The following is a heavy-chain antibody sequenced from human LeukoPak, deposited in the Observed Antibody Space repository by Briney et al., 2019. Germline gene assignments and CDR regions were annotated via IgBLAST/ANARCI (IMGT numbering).Heavy chain of an antibody. D-gene: IGHD3-3*02. V-gene: IGHV3-30*02. CDR3: AKVSLFMTNDAFDI. CDR2: IRYDGTNK. CDR1: GFTFSHYG. Sequence: GGSLRLSCAASGFTFSHYGMHWVRQTPDKGLQWVAFIRYDGTNKYYADSVKGRFTISRDNSKNTLNLQMNSLRAEDTAVYYCAKVSLFMTNDAFDIWGQGTMVTVSS. J-gene: IGHJ3*02.